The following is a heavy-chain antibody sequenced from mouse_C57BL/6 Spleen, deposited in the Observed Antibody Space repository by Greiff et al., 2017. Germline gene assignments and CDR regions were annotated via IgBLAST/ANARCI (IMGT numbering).Heavy chain of an antibody. CDR2: IYPGGGDT. V-gene: IGHV1-80*01. D-gene: IGHD1-1*02. Sequence: VQLQQSGAELVKPGASVKISCKASGYAFSSYWMTWVKQRPGKGLEWIGKIYPGGGDTNYNGKFKGKATLTADKSSSTAYMQLSSLTSEDSAVYFCGRSEGGSRYFDYWGQGTTLTVSS. CDR3: GRSEGGSRYFDY. CDR1: GYAFSSYW. J-gene: IGHJ2*01.